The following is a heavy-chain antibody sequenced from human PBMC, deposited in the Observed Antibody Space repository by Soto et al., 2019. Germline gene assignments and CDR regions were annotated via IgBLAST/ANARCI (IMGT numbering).Heavy chain of an antibody. V-gene: IGHV5-51*01. J-gene: IGHJ6*02. CDR3: ARLGYRSSWYGQLFYYGMDV. CDR1: GYSFTSYW. CDR2: IYPGDSDT. D-gene: IGHD6-13*01. Sequence: PGESLKISCKASGYSFTSYWIGWVPQMPGKDLYMMGIIYPGDSDTRYSPSFQGQITISADKSISTPYLQWSSLKASDTAMYYCARLGYRSSWYGQLFYYGMDVWGQGTTVTVCS.